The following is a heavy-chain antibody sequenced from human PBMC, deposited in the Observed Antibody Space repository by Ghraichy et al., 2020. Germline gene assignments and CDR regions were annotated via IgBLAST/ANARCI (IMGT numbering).Heavy chain of an antibody. CDR1: GFTFSSYG. D-gene: IGHD2-8*01. J-gene: IGHJ6*02. V-gene: IGHV3-33*01. Sequence: GESLNISCAASGFTFSSYGMHWVRQAPGKGLEWVAVIWYDGSNKYYADSVKGRFTISRDNSKNTLYLQMNSLRAEDTAVYYCARDRVDIVLMVYALGGMDVWGQGTTVTVSS. CDR2: IWYDGSNK. CDR3: ARDRVDIVLMVYALGGMDV.